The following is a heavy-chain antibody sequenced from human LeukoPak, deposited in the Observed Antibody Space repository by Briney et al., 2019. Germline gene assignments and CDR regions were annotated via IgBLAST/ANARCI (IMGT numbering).Heavy chain of an antibody. J-gene: IGHJ4*02. CDR2: INSDGSST. D-gene: IGHD2-2*01. V-gene: IGHV3-74*01. Sequence: PGGSLRLSCAASGFTFSSYWMHWVRQAPGKGLVWVSRINSDGSSTSYADSVKGRFTISRDNAKNTLYLQMNSLRAEDTAVYYCANIRDYCSSTSCYEEGFDYWGQGTLVTVSS. CDR1: GFTFSSYW. CDR3: ANIRDYCSSTSCYEEGFDY.